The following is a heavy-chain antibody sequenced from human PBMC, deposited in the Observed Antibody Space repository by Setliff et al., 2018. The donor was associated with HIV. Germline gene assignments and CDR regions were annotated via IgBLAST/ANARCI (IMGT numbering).Heavy chain of an antibody. CDR1: GYTFTDYY. Sequence: ASVKVSCKASGYTFTDYYIHWVRQAPGQGLEWMGWIYPNTGGTNFAQKFQGRLSMTTDTSTSPAYMELRSLRSDDTAMYYCARPGGSYGDYGWYLRFWGQGTLVTVSS. D-gene: IGHD4-17*01. J-gene: IGHJ4*02. CDR2: IYPNTGGT. V-gene: IGHV1-2*02. CDR3: ARPGGSYGDYGWYLRF.